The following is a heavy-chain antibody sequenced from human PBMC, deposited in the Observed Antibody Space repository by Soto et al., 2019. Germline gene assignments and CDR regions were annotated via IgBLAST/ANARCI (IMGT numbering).Heavy chain of an antibody. D-gene: IGHD3-9*01. CDR1: GFLFGDFG. CDR3: ARAPTEFDWSVVYFDY. CDR2: LRSRPSGATT. J-gene: IGHJ4*02. Sequence: PGGSLRLSCRSSGFLFGDFGMSWFRRALGKGVEWVGFLRSRPSGATTHYAASVRGRFAVFRDDSKGIAYLQMNSLKIEDSGVYYCARAPTEFDWSVVYFDYWGPGTLVTVS. V-gene: IGHV3-49*03.